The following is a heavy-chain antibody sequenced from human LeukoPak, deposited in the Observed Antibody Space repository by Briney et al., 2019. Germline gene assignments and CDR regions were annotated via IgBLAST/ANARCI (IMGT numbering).Heavy chain of an antibody. CDR1: GGTFSSYA. CDR3: ARDRPLTMIVVVISDNWFDP. D-gene: IGHD3-22*01. CDR2: IIPILGIA. Sequence: SVKVSCKASGGTFSSYAISWVRQAPGQGLEWMGRIIPILGIANYAQKFQGRVTITADKSTSTAYMELSSLRSEDTAVYYCARDRPLTMIVVVISDNWFDPWGQETLVTVSS. V-gene: IGHV1-69*04. J-gene: IGHJ5*02.